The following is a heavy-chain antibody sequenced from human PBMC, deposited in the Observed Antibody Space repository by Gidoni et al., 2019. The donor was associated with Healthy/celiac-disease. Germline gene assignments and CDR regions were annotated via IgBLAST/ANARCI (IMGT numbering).Heavy chain of an antibody. CDR2: ISSSGSTR. CDR3: ARERFDP. CDR1: GFTFRSYE. J-gene: IGHJ5*02. Sequence: EVQLVASAGGLVQLGGSLRPSCAAYGFTFRSYEMNWVRQAPGQGLEWVSYISSSGSTRYYADSVKGLFTISRDNAKNSLYLQMNSLRAEDTAVYYCARERFDPWGEGTLVTVAS. V-gene: IGHV3-48*03.